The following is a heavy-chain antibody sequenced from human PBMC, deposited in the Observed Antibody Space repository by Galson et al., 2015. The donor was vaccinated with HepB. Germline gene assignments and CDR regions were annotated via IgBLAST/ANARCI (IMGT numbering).Heavy chain of an antibody. CDR1: GFIFSSYS. J-gene: IGHJ5*02. Sequence: SLRLSCAASGFIFSSYSMNWVRQAPGKGLEWVSFISSSSSITYYADSVKGRFTISRDNAKNSLYLQMNSLEDEDTAVYFCARDLGPRYSTTGWFDPWGQGTLVTVSS. CDR3: ARDLGPRYSTTGWFDP. D-gene: IGHD2-2*01. V-gene: IGHV3-48*02. CDR2: ISSSSSIT.